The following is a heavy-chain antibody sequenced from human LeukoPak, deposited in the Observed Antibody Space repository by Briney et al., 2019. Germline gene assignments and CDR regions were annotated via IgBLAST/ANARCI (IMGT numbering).Heavy chain of an antibody. Sequence: SETLSLTCSVSGGSISNWCWSWIRQPAGKRLEWIGRICISGGTNYKPSLKSRVTMSADISKNEISLKLTSVTAADTAVYYCATGAGPFDYWGQGILVPVSS. CDR2: ICISGGT. V-gene: IGHV4-4*07. D-gene: IGHD1-14*01. CDR1: GGSISNWC. J-gene: IGHJ4*02. CDR3: ATGAGPFDY.